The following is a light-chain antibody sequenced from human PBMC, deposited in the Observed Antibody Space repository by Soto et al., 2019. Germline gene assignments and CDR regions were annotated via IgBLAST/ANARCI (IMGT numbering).Light chain of an antibody. CDR3: QESYSFLWGT. CDR1: QSINTY. V-gene: IGKV1-39*01. CDR2: GAS. Sequence: DIQMTQSPSSLFASVGDRVTITCRTSQSINTYLNWYQQKPGKAPKLLIYGASSLQSGVPLRFSGSGSGTDFTLTITTLQPEDFATYYCQESYSFLWGTCGQGTKVEIK. J-gene: IGKJ1*01.